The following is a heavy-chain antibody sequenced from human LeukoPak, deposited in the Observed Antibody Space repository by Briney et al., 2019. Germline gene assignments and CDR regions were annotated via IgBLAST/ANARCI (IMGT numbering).Heavy chain of an antibody. D-gene: IGHD1-26*01. CDR1: GGSISSSNW. Sequence: PSETLSLTCAVSGGSISSSNWWSWVRQPPGKGLEWIGEIYHSGSTNYNPSLGSRVTISVDKSKNQFSLKLSSVTAADTAVYYCARLYSGSYYVFDYWGQGTLVTVSS. CDR2: IYHSGST. V-gene: IGHV4-4*02. CDR3: ARLYSGSYYVFDY. J-gene: IGHJ4*02.